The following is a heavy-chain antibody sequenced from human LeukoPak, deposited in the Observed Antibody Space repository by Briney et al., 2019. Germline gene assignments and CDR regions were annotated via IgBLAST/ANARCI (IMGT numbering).Heavy chain of an antibody. D-gene: IGHD3-22*01. Sequence: GGSLRLSCASPGFTLISYWMTWVRQAPGKGLEWVANIKQDGSEKYYVDSVKGRFTISRDNAKNSLYLKMNSLRAEDTAVYYCARVYPVVVITLNWFDPWGQGTLVTVSS. CDR3: ARVYPVVVITLNWFDP. J-gene: IGHJ5*02. V-gene: IGHV3-7*01. CDR1: GFTLISYW. CDR2: IKQDGSEK.